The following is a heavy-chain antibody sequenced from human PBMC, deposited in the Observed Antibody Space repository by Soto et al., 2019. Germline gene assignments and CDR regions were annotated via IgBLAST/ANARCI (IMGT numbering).Heavy chain of an antibody. Sequence: PSETLSLTCAVYGGSFSGYYWSWIRQPPGKRLEWIGEINHSGSTNYNPSLKSRVTISVDTSKNQFSLKLSSVTAADTAGYYCGRGENCSGGSCYGFDYWGQGTLVTVSS. CDR2: INHSGST. D-gene: IGHD2-15*01. J-gene: IGHJ4*02. CDR1: GGSFSGYY. CDR3: GRGENCSGGSCYGFDY. V-gene: IGHV4-34*01.